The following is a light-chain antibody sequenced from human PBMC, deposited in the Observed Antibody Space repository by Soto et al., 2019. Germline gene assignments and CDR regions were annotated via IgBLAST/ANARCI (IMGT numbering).Light chain of an antibody. CDR2: GVS. CDR3: SLGTTTSWV. J-gene: IGLJ1*01. V-gene: IGLV2-14*01. Sequence: QSAPTQPASVSGSPGQSITISCTGTSSDIGRYNYVSWYQHHPGKAPQVMIYGVSNRPSGVSYRFSGSKSGNTASLTISGLQAEDEAEYYCSLGTTTSWVFGTGTKVTVL. CDR1: SSDIGRYNY.